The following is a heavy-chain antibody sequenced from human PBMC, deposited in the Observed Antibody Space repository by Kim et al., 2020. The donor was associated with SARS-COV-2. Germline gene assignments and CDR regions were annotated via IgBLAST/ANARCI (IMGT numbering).Heavy chain of an antibody. Sequence: GGSLRLSCAASGFTFSSYAMSWVRQAPGKGLEWVSAISGSGGSTYYADSVKGRFTISRDNSKNTLYLQMNSLRAEDTAVYYCAKDLAENDYGAVGYWGQGTLVTVSS. D-gene: IGHD4-17*01. CDR1: GFTFSSYA. CDR3: AKDLAENDYGAVGY. CDR2: ISGSGGST. V-gene: IGHV3-23*01. J-gene: IGHJ4*02.